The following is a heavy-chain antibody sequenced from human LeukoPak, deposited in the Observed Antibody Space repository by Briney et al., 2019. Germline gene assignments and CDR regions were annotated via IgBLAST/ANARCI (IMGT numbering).Heavy chain of an antibody. CDR3: AKDLPIVVVIRDAFDI. CDR1: GFTFSSYG. Sequence: GGSLRLSCAASGFTFSSYGMHWVRQAQGKGLEWVAVIWYDGSNKYYADSVKGRFTVSRDNSKNTLYLQMNSLRAEDTAVYYCAKDLPIVVVIRDAFDIWGQGTMVTVSS. CDR2: IWYDGSNK. D-gene: IGHD2-21*01. V-gene: IGHV3-30*02. J-gene: IGHJ3*02.